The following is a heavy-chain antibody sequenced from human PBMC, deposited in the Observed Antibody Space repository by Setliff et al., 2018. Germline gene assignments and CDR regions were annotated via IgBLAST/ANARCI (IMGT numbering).Heavy chain of an antibody. CDR3: ARERYFDWFFED. Sequence: SSETLSLTCAVYGDSFSDYYWSWIRQPAGRGLEYIGRIYTSGATNYSPSVRGRVTISADTSKNQISLKLSSVTAADTAVYYCARERYFDWFFEDWGHGTLVTVSS. D-gene: IGHD3-9*01. J-gene: IGHJ4*01. CDR1: GDSFSDYY. CDR2: IYTSGAT. V-gene: IGHV4-59*10.